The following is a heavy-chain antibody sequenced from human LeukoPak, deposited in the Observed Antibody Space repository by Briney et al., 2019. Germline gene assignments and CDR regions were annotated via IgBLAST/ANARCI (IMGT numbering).Heavy chain of an antibody. Sequence: GGSLRLSCAASGFTFSSYGTHWVRQAPGKGLEWVAVIWYDGSNKYYADSVKGRFTISRDNSKNTLYLQMNSLRAEDTAVYYCAREKGYYGSGSYYDYWGQGTLVTVSS. CDR2: IWYDGSNK. V-gene: IGHV3-33*01. D-gene: IGHD3-10*01. CDR1: GFTFSSYG. CDR3: AREKGYYGSGSYYDY. J-gene: IGHJ4*02.